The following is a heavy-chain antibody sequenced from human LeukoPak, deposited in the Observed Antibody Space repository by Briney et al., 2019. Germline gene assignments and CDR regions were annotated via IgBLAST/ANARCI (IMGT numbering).Heavy chain of an antibody. Sequence: GGSLRLSCAASGFTFSSYWMSWVRQAPGKGLEWVANIKQDGSEKYYVDSVKGRFTISRDNAKDSLFLQMNSLRAEDTAVYYCAKPHYDSSGYSDAFDIWGQGTMVTVSS. CDR3: AKPHYDSSGYSDAFDI. J-gene: IGHJ3*02. CDR1: GFTFSSYW. D-gene: IGHD3-22*01. V-gene: IGHV3-7*03. CDR2: IKQDGSEK.